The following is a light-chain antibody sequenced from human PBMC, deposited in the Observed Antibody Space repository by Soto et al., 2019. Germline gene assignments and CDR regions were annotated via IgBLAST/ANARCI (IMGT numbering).Light chain of an antibody. V-gene: IGLV1-40*01. CDR1: SSNIGAGYD. Sequence: QSVLTQPPSVSGAPGQRVTISCTGSSSNIGAGYDVHWYQQLPGTAPKPLIYGNSNRPSGVPDRFSGSKSGTSASLASTGLQAEDEADYYCQSYDSSLSVVFGGGTKLTV. CDR2: GNS. CDR3: QSYDSSLSVV. J-gene: IGLJ2*01.